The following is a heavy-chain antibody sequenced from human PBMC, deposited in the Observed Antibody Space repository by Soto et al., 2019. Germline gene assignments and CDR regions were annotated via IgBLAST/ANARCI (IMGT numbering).Heavy chain of an antibody. CDR3: VRSSIEPRIFMYPFDY. J-gene: IGHJ4*02. V-gene: IGHV4-34*01. CDR2: INNGGTI. CDR1: GGSFSGYY. D-gene: IGHD6-6*01. Sequence: SETLSLTCAVYGGSFSGYYWTWIRQSPVKGLEWIGEINNGGTINYNPSLKSRVTISLDTSKNQFSLRLNSVTAADTAVYFCVRSSIEPRIFMYPFDYWGLGTLVTVS.